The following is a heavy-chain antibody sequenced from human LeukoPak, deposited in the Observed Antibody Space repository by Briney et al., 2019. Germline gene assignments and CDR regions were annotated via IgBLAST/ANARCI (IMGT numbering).Heavy chain of an antibody. CDR3: ARDRDDYDILTGYGY. CDR2: ISSSSSYI. V-gene: IGHV3-21*01. J-gene: IGHJ4*02. CDR1: GITFSNYN. Sequence: KPGGSLRLSCAAPGITFSNYNMNWVRQAPGKGLEWVSSISSSSSYIYYADSVKGRFTISRDNAKNSLYLQMNSLRAEDTAVYYCARDRDDYDILTGYGYWGQGTLVTVSS. D-gene: IGHD3-9*01.